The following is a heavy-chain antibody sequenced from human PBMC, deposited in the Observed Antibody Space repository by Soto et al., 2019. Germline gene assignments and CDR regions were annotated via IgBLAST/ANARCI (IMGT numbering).Heavy chain of an antibody. CDR3: ARDRAHYDFWSGYQY. V-gene: IGHV1-18*01. CDR1: GYTFTSYC. CDR2: IRAYNGNT. J-gene: IGHJ4*02. D-gene: IGHD3-3*01. Sequence: AASVKVCCKASGYTFTSYCISWVRQAPGQGLEWMGWIRAYNGNTNYAQKLPGRVTMTTETSTSTAYMELRSLRSDDTAVYYCARDRAHYDFWSGYQYWGQGTLVTVSS.